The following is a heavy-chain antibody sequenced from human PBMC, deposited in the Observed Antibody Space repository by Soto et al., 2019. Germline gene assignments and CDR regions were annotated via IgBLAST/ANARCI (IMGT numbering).Heavy chain of an antibody. D-gene: IGHD3-10*01. CDR1: GFTFSNAW. J-gene: IGHJ5*02. Sequence: GGSLRLSCAASGFTFSNAWMNWVRQAPGKGLEWVGRIKSKTDGGTTDYAAPVKGRFTISRDDSKNTLYLQMNSLKTEDTAVYYCTTDWSGYYYGSGSYYTDWFDPWGQGTLVTVSS. CDR2: IKSKTDGGTT. CDR3: TTDWSGYYYGSGSYYTDWFDP. V-gene: IGHV3-15*07.